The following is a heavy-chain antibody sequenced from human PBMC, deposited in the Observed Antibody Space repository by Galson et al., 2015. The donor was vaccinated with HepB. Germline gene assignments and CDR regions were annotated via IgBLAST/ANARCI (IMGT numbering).Heavy chain of an antibody. Sequence: SLRLSCAASGFTFSSYSMHWVRQAPGKGLEWVSSISSSSSYIYYADSVKGRFTISRDNAKNSLYLQMNSLRAEDTAVYYCASGNVWGEESWVHTTMDVWGKGTTVTVSS. V-gene: IGHV3-21*01. CDR2: ISSSSSYI. CDR3: ASGNVWGEESWVHTTMDV. D-gene: IGHD1-26*01. J-gene: IGHJ6*04. CDR1: GFTFSSYS.